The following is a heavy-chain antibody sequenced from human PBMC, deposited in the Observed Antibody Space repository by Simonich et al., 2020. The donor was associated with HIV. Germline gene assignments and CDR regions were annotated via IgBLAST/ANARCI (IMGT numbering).Heavy chain of an antibody. Sequence: QLLLQESGPGLVKPSETLSLTCSVSGGSISSSNYYWGWFRQPPGQGLEWIGSIYHSGSTYYNPSLKGRVTISVDTSKNQFSLKLSSVTAADTAVYYCARNTATRGSNWYFDLWGRGTLVTVSS. J-gene: IGHJ2*01. CDR3: ARNTATRGSNWYFDL. CDR1: GGSISSSNYY. D-gene: IGHD3-16*01. CDR2: IYHSGST. V-gene: IGHV4-39*07.